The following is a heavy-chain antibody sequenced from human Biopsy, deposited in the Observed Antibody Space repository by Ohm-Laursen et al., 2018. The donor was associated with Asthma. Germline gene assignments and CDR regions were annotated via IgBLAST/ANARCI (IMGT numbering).Heavy chain of an antibody. D-gene: IGHD6-6*01. V-gene: IGHV4-39*02. CDR1: GDAMSTSGSY. J-gene: IGHJ2*01. CDR2: IYYSGRT. CDR3: ARAVGSSSYWYFDL. Sequence: GTLSLTCIVSGDAMSTSGSYWGWIRQSPGKGLEWIGSIYYSGRTYYNPSLESRVTIFADTSKNHFSLKVTSVTAADTAVYYCARAVGSSSYWYFDLWGRGDLVTVSS.